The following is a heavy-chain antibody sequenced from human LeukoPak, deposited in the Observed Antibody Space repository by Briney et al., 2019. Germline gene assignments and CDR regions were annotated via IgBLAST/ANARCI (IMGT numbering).Heavy chain of an antibody. CDR3: AGSFHQYNWFDP. CDR1: GGTFSGYA. CDR2: IIPIFGTA. Sequence: SVKVSCKASGGTFSGYAISWVRQAPGQGLEWMGGIIPIFGTANYAQKFQGRVTITTDESTSTAYMELSSLRSEDTAVYYCAGSFHQYNWFDPWGQGTLVTVSS. V-gene: IGHV1-69*05. D-gene: IGHD2-2*01. J-gene: IGHJ5*02.